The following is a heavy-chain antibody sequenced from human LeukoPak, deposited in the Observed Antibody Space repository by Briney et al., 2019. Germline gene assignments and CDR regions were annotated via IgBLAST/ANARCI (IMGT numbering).Heavy chain of an antibody. D-gene: IGHD3-10*01. CDR2: LFYSGNA. V-gene: IGHV4-34*12. CDR3: AGATLVRGLLPFDY. CDR1: GGSSSDYY. Sequence: SETLSLTCAVYGGSSSDYYWSWVRQPPGKGLEWLGSLFYSGNASYNPSLKSRLTISQDTSKNQFSLKLSSVTAADAAVYYCAGATLVRGLLPFDYWGQGTLVIVSS. J-gene: IGHJ4*02.